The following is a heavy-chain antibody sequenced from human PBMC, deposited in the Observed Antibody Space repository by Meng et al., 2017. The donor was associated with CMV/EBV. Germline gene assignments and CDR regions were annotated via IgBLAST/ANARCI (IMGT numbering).Heavy chain of an antibody. CDR1: GFTFSNVW. D-gene: IGHD3-3*01. V-gene: IGHV3-15*01. J-gene: IGHJ4*02. CDR2: IKSKTDGGTT. Sequence: GESLKISCAASGFTFSNVWMSWVRQAPGKGLEWVGRIKSKTDGGTTDYAAPVKGRFTISRDDSKNTLYLQMHSLKTEDTAVYYCTTDPPVLRFLEWLSTLRHWGQGTLVTVSS. CDR3: TTDPPVLRFLEWLSTLRH.